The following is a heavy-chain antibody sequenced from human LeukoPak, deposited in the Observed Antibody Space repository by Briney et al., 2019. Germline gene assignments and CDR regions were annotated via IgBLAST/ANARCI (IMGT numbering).Heavy chain of an antibody. CDR3: ARDRRSGPRTDY. CDR1: GFTFSDYS. V-gene: IGHV3-11*01. Sequence: PGGSLRLSCAASGFTFSDYSMTWIRQAPGKGLEWVSYITGSGTTIYYADSVKGRFTISRDNAKNSVYLQMNSLRAEDTAVYHCARDRRSGPRTDYWGQGTLVTVSS. J-gene: IGHJ4*02. CDR2: ITGSGTTI. D-gene: IGHD6-19*01.